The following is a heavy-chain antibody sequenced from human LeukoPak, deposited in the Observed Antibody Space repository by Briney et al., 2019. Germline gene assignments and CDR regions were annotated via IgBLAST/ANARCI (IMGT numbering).Heavy chain of an antibody. V-gene: IGHV3-23*01. CDR1: GFTFSSYA. CDR2: ISGSGGST. J-gene: IGHJ4*02. D-gene: IGHD2-15*01. Sequence: GGSLRLSCAASGFTFSSYAMSWVRQAPGKGLEWASAISGSGGSTYYADSVKGRFTISRDNSKNTLYLQMNSLRAEDTAVYYCAKDARGVVAATYFDYWGQGTLVTVSS. CDR3: AKDARGVVAATYFDY.